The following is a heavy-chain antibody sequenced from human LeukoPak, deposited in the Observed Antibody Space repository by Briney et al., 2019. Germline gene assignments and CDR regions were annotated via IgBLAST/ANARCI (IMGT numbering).Heavy chain of an antibody. CDR1: GGSISSSSYY. CDR3: ARVGYYYESGLDY. D-gene: IGHD3-22*01. J-gene: IGHJ4*02. Sequence: SQTLSLTCTVSGGSISSSSYYWGWIRQPPGKGLEWIGSIDYSGNTYYNPSLKSRVTISVDTSKNQFSLKLTSVTAADTAVYYCARVGYYYESGLDYWGQGTLVTVSS. CDR2: IDYSGNT. V-gene: IGHV4-39*07.